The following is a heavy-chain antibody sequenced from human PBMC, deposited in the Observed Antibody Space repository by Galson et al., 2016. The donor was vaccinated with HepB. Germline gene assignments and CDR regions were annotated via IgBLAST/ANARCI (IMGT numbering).Heavy chain of an antibody. Sequence: SLRLSCAASGFTFSTYAMHWVRQAPGKGLEWVAVISYDGSKKYYADSVKGRFTISRDNSKNTLYLQMSSLRAEDTAVYYCAKDEFLEGDYYYYGMDVWGQGTMVTVS. D-gene: IGHD3-3*01. CDR2: ISYDGSKK. CDR3: AKDEFLEGDYYYYGMDV. V-gene: IGHV3-30*04. CDR1: GFTFSTYA. J-gene: IGHJ6*02.